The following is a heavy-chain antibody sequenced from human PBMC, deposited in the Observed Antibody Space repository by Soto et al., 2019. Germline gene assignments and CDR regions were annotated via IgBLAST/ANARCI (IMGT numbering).Heavy chain of an antibody. CDR1: GGSFSGYY. D-gene: IGHD3-10*01. CDR2: INHSGST. Sequence: SETLSLTCTVYGGSFSGYYWSWIRQPPGKGLECIGEINHSGSTNYNPSLKSRVTISLYTSKNQYSLKLSSVTAADTAVYYCAKGRARVTIVRGPIKADPFDIWGQGSMVTV. J-gene: IGHJ3*02. CDR3: AKGRARVTIVRGPIKADPFDI. V-gene: IGHV4-34*01.